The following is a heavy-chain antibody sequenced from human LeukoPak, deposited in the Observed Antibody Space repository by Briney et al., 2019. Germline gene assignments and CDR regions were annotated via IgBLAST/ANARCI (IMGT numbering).Heavy chain of an antibody. D-gene: IGHD6-13*01. CDR3: ARTRSSSSSWYGQFDY. CDR1: RGTFSSYA. Sequence: GASVKVSCKASRGTFSSYAISWVRQAPGQGLEWMGGIIPIFGTANYAQKFQGRVTITADKSTSTAYMELSSLRSEDTAVYYCARTRSSSSSWYGQFDYWGQGTLVTVS. CDR2: IIPIFGTA. V-gene: IGHV1-69*06. J-gene: IGHJ4*02.